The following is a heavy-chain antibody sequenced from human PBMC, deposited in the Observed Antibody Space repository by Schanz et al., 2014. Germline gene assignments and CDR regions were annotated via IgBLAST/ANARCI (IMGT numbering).Heavy chain of an antibody. D-gene: IGHD4-17*01. CDR1: GFTFSNYW. CDR3: ARKMKLGVYGGKGHDSLDI. V-gene: IGHV3-74*02. Sequence: VQLVESGGGVVQPGRSLRLSCAASGFTFSNYWMHWVRQAPGKGLVWVARINSVGSNTDYADSVTGRFTISRDNAKNTLYLQMNTLRAEDTAVYYCARKMKLGVYGGKGHDSLDIWGQGTMVTVSS. J-gene: IGHJ3*02. CDR2: INSVGSNT.